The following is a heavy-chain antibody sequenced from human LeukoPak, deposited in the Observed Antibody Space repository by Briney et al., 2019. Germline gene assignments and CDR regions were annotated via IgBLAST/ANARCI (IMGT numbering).Heavy chain of an antibody. CDR3: AKFDFEVVTLNDDAFDI. CDR2: ISWNSGSI. D-gene: IGHD3-3*01. V-gene: IGHV3-9*01. Sequence: GGPLRLSCAASGFTFSSYSMNWVRQAPGKGLEWVSGISWNSGSIGYADSVKGRFTISRDNAKNSLYLQMNSPRAEDTALYYCAKFDFEVVTLNDDAFDIWGQGTMVTVSS. CDR1: GFTFSSYS. J-gene: IGHJ3*02.